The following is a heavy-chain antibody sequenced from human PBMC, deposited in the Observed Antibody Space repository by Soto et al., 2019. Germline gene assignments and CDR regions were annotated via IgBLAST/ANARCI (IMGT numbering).Heavy chain of an antibody. J-gene: IGHJ6*02. CDR2: ISAYNGNT. V-gene: IGHV1-18*01. CDR1: GYTFTSYG. Sequence: QVQLVQSGAEVKKPGASVKVSCKASGYTFTSYGISWVRQAPGQGLEWMGWISAYNGNTSYAQKVQGRVTMTTETSTSTAYMELRSLRSDDTAVYYCARESEVLPFLEWLPHSPDYGMDVWGQGTTVTVSS. CDR3: ARESEVLPFLEWLPHSPDYGMDV. D-gene: IGHD3-3*01.